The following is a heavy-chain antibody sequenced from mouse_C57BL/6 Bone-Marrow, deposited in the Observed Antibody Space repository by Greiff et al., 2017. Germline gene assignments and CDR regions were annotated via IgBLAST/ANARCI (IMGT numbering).Heavy chain of an antibody. Sequence: QVQLKESGPGILQPSQTLSLTCSFSGFSLSTFGMGVGWIRQPSGKGLVWLALIWWVADTYFNTALKRRLTLSKDTSKNQVFLKIASVDTADTATYYCARMPYYYSINYGFAYGGQGTLVTVSA. CDR1: GFSLSTFGMG. D-gene: IGHD1-1*01. V-gene: IGHV8-8*01. J-gene: IGHJ3*01. CDR3: ARMPYYYSINYGFAY. CDR2: IWWVADT.